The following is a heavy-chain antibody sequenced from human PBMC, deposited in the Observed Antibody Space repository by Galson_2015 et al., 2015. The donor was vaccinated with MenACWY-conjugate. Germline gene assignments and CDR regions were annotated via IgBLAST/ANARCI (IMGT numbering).Heavy chain of an antibody. CDR3: ARFRWARSYIGYDY. CDR1: GYTFSSYW. V-gene: IGHV3-74*01. CDR2: INSEENT. D-gene: IGHD1-26*01. Sequence: SLRLSCAASGYTFSSYWMHWVRQAPGKGLEWVSRINSEENTEYEASVKRRFTISRDNAKNMLYLQMNSLRAEDTAGYYCARFRWARSYIGYDYWGRGRLVTVSS. J-gene: IGHJ4*02.